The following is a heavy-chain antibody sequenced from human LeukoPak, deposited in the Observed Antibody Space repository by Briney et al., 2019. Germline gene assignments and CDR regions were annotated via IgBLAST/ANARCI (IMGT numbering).Heavy chain of an antibody. J-gene: IGHJ4*02. CDR3: ARAGSSMVSDY. V-gene: IGHV3-23*01. D-gene: IGHD3-10*01. Sequence: GGSLRLSCAASGFTFSSYAMSWVRQAPGKGLEWVSAISGSGGNTYYADSVKGRFTISRDNSKNTLYLQMNSLRAEDTAVYYCARAGSSMVSDYWGQGTLVTVSS. CDR1: GFTFSSYA. CDR2: ISGSGGNT.